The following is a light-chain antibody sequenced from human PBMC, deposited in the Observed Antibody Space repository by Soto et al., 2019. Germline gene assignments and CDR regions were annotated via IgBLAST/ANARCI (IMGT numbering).Light chain of an antibody. CDR2: DAS. CDR3: QQYDILPIT. CDR1: QDINIY. V-gene: IGKV1-33*01. Sequence: DIQMTQSPSSLFASVGDRTTITCQATQDINIYLNWYQQKPGKAPNLLIYDASNLEIGVPSRSSGSGSGTHFTFTISSLQTEDIGTYYCQQYDILPITFGRGTRLEIK. J-gene: IGKJ5*01.